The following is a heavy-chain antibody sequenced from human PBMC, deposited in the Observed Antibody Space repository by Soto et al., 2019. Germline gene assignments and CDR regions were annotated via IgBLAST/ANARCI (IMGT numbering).Heavy chain of an antibody. Sequence: EVQLLESGGGLVQPGGSLRLSCAASGFTFSSYAMSWVRQAPGKGLEWVSAISGSGGSTYYADSVKGRFTISRDNSKNTLYLQMNSLRAEDTAVYYCAKGGDIVVVPAASRSTSYYYYMDVWGKGTTVTVSS. D-gene: IGHD2-2*01. V-gene: IGHV3-23*01. J-gene: IGHJ6*03. CDR3: AKGGDIVVVPAASRSTSYYYYMDV. CDR1: GFTFSSYA. CDR2: ISGSGGST.